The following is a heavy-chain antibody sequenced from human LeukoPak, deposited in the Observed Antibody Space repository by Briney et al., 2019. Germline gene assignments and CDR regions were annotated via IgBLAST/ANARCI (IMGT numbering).Heavy chain of an antibody. V-gene: IGHV1-69*04. CDR3: ARGRTNPSDYYGMDV. D-gene: IGHD2-8*01. Sequence: SVKVSCKASGGTFSSYATSWVRQAPGQGLEWMGRIIPIFGIANYAQKFQGRVTITADKSTSTAYMELSSLRSEDTAVYYCARGRTNPSDYYGMDVWGQGTTVTVSS. CDR2: IIPIFGIA. J-gene: IGHJ6*02. CDR1: GGTFSSYA.